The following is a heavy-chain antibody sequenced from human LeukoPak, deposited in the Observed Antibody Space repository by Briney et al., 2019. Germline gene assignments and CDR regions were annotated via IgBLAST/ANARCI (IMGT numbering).Heavy chain of an antibody. Sequence: PSETLSLTCAVYGGSFSGYYWSWIRQPPGKGLEWIGEINHSGSTNYNPSLKSRITISVDTSKNQFSLKLSSVTAADTAVYYCARGTPRFYDSSGYYGHWGQGTLVTVSS. CDR1: GGSFSGYY. V-gene: IGHV4-34*01. J-gene: IGHJ4*02. D-gene: IGHD3-22*01. CDR2: INHSGST. CDR3: ARGTPRFYDSSGYYGH.